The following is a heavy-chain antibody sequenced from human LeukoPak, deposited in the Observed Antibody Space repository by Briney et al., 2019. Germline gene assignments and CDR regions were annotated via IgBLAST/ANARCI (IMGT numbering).Heavy chain of an antibody. V-gene: IGHV3-64*01. CDR1: GFTFSVSV. Sequence: GGSLRLSCAASGFTFSVSVMHWVRQAPGKGLEYVSVISSNGGSTSYANSVKGRFTISRDNAKNSLYLQMNSLRAEDTAVYYCARGHYNMDVWGQGTTVTVSS. CDR2: ISSNGGST. CDR3: ARGHYNMDV. J-gene: IGHJ6*02.